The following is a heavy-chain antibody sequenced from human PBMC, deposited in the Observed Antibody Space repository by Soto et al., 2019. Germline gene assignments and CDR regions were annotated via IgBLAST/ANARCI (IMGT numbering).Heavy chain of an antibody. J-gene: IGHJ4*02. CDR1: GDSVSGNSAA. CDR3: AREFPYYASSDCYFDY. D-gene: IGHD6-19*01. Sequence: PSQTLSLTCAISGDSVSGNSAAWNWIRQSPSRGLEWLGRTYYRSKWYNDYAVSGKSRITVTPDTSKNQFSLHLNSVTPEDTAVYYCAREFPYYASSDCYFDYWGQGALVTVSS. CDR2: TYYRSKWYN. V-gene: IGHV6-1*01.